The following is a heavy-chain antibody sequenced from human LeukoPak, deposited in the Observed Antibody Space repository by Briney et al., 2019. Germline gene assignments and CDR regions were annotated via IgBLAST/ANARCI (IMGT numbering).Heavy chain of an antibody. CDR3: ARGSAYYWAFDS. CDR2: IDNSGNN. D-gene: IGHD3-22*01. V-gene: IGHV4-59*01. J-gene: IGHJ4*02. Sequence: SETLSLTCTVSGGSLSGYYWNWIRQPTGKGPEWIGYIDNSGNNGPNPSLKSRVTISVDTSNNHFSLNLRSVTAADTAMYYCARGSAYYWAFDSCGRGTLGTVSS. CDR1: GGSLSGYY.